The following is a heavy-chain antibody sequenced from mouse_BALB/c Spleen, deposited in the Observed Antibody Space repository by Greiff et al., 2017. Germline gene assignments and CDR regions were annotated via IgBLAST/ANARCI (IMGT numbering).Heavy chain of an antibody. V-gene: IGHV1-4*01. CDR2: INPSSGYT. Sequence: QVQLQQSGAELARPGASVKMSCKASGYTFTSYTMHWVKQRPGQGLEWIGYINPSSGYTNYNQKFKDKATLTADKSSSTAYMQLSSLTSEDSAVYYCAREDRYVYYFDYWGQGTTLTVSS. CDR1: GYTFTSYT. CDR3: AREDRYVYYFDY. D-gene: IGHD2-14*01. J-gene: IGHJ2*01.